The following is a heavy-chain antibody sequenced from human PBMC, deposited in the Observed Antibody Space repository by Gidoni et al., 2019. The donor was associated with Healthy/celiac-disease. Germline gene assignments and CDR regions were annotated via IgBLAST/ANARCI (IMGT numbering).Heavy chain of an antibody. J-gene: IGHJ5*02. V-gene: IGHV4-39*01. CDR2: IYYSGST. CDR1: GGSISSSSYY. Sequence: QLQLQESGPGLVKPSETLSLTCTVSGGSISSSSYYWGWIRQPPGKGLEWIGSIYYSGSTYYNPSLKSRVTISVDTSKNQFSLKLSSVTAADTAVYYCARHGTAMDFNWFDPWGQGTLVTVSS. D-gene: IGHD5-18*01. CDR3: ARHGTAMDFNWFDP.